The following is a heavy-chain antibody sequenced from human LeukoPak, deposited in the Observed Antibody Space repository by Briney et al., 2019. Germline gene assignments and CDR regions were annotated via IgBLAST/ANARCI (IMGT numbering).Heavy chain of an antibody. J-gene: IGHJ4*02. CDR1: GGSISSYY. CDR3: ASLNCSSTSCYTEDFDY. D-gene: IGHD2-2*02. CDR2: IYYSGST. Sequence: SETLSLTCTVSGGSISSYYWSWIRQPPGKGLEWIGYIYYSGSTNYNPSLKSRVTISVDTSKNQFSLKLSSVTAADTAVYYCASLNCSSTSCYTEDFDYWGQGTLVTVSS. V-gene: IGHV4-59*12.